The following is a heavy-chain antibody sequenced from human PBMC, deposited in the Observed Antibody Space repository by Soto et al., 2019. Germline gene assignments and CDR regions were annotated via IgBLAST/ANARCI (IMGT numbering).Heavy chain of an antibody. CDR3: ARGQEVGAHFFDS. J-gene: IGHJ4*02. D-gene: IGHD2-15*01. CDR2: IGISGDT. CDR1: AFTFSKFD. V-gene: IGHV3-13*04. Sequence: LXLACEASAFTFSKFDMHWVRQPTGKGLEWVSTIGISGDTYYAVSVKGRFTISRDNAKNSLSLQMNSLRAGDTALYFCARGQEVGAHFFDSWGQGTQVTVSS.